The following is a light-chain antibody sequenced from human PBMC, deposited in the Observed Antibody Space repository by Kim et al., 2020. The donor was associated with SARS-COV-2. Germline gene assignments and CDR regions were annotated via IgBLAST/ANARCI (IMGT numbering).Light chain of an antibody. CDR1: QSISTN. Sequence: EIVMTQSPATLSVSPGERATLSCRASQSISTNLAWYQQRPGQAPRLLIYGASTRATTIPARFSGSGSGTEFTLTISGLQSEDFAVYYCQHYDNWSMYTFGQGTKLEIK. J-gene: IGKJ2*01. CDR3: QHYDNWSMYT. V-gene: IGKV3-15*01. CDR2: GAS.